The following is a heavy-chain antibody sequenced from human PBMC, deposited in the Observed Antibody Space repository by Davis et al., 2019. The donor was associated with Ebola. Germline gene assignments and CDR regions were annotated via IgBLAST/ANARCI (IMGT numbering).Heavy chain of an antibody. V-gene: IGHV1-24*01. J-gene: IGHJ4*02. CDR1: DYTLREIS. Sequence: ASVKVSCKVFDYTLREISMHWVRQAPGIGLEWMGSFDPEDGETIYAQKFQGRVTMTEDTSTDTAYMELRSLRFEDTAVYYCTVGGIGGMGDYWGQGTLVTVSS. CDR3: TVGGIGGMGDY. D-gene: IGHD3-10*01. CDR2: FDPEDGET.